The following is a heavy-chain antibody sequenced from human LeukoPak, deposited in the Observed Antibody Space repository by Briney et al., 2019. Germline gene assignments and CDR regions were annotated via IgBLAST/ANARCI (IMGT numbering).Heavy chain of an antibody. J-gene: IGHJ6*03. CDR1: GGSISSGSYY. Sequence: SETLSLTCTVSGGSISSGSYYWSWIRQPAGKGLEWIGRIYTSGSTNYNPSLKSRVTISVDTSKNQFSLKLSSVTAADTAVYYCARTVKESYYYYYYYMDVWGKGTTVTVSS. V-gene: IGHV4-61*02. CDR2: IYTSGST. CDR3: ARTVKESYYYYYYYMDV. D-gene: IGHD3-22*01.